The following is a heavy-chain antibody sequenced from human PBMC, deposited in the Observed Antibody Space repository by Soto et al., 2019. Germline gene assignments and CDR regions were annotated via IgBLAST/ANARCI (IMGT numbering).Heavy chain of an antibody. D-gene: IGHD5-12*01. J-gene: IGHJ6*03. V-gene: IGHV3-30*18. CDR1: GFTFSSYF. Sequence: PGGSLILSWAASGFTFSSYFMHWVRQAPGKGLEWVAVISYDGSNKYYADSVKGRFTISRDNSKNTLYLQMNSLRAEDTAVYYCAKKAIVATITLTYYYMDVWGKGTTVTVSS. CDR3: AKKAIVATITLTYYYMDV. CDR2: ISYDGSNK.